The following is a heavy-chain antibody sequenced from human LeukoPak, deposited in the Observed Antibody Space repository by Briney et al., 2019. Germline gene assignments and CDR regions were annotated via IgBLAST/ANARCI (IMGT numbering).Heavy chain of an antibody. CDR1: GGSISSYY. CDR2: IYTSGST. CDR3: ARTGYYYAGSAYYYTDY. J-gene: IGHJ4*02. D-gene: IGHD3-22*01. Sequence: AETLTLTCTVSGGSISSYYWRWIRQPAGKGLVWIARIYTSGSTNYNASLKRRVTMSVDTSKNQFSLKLSSVTAADTAVYYGARTGYYYAGSAYYYTDYWGQGTLVTVSS. V-gene: IGHV4-4*07.